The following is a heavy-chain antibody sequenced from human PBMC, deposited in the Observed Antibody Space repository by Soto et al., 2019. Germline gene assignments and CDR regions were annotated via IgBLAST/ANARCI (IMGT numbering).Heavy chain of an antibody. CDR2: IYYSENT. J-gene: IGHJ4*02. V-gene: IGHV4-59*01. Sequence: PSETLSLTCTVSGGSISSYYWSWIRQPPGKGLEWIGYIYYSENTYYNPSLKSRVTISVDTSKNQFSLKLSSVTAADTAVYYCARSDGRYWGQGTLVTVSS. CDR3: ARSDGRY. CDR1: GGSISSYY.